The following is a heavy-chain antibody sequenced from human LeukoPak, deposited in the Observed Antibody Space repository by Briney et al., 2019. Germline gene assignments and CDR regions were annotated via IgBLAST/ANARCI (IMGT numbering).Heavy chain of an antibody. CDR1: GGSISSGHYY. Sequence: SQTLFLTCTVSGGSISSGHYYWTWIRQRPGRGLEWIGYIFYSGSTYYNPSLKSRITISVDTSKNQFSLKLSSVTAADTAVYYCARVLGNSAFDIWGQGTMVTVSS. CDR3: ARVLGNSAFDI. D-gene: IGHD3-16*01. V-gene: IGHV4-30-4*08. J-gene: IGHJ3*02. CDR2: IFYSGST.